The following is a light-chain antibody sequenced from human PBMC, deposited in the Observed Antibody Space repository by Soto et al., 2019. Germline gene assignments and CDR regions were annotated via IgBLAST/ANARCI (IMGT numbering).Light chain of an antibody. J-gene: IGKJ2*01. CDR2: GAS. CDR1: QSVSRY. CDR3: QQYGTSPYT. Sequence: EIVLTQSPGTLSLSPGERATLSCRASQSVSRYLAWYQQKPGQAPRLLIYGASSRATGIPDRFSGSGSGTDFILTINRLESEDFAVYYCQQYGTSPYTFGQGTKVDTK. V-gene: IGKV3-20*01.